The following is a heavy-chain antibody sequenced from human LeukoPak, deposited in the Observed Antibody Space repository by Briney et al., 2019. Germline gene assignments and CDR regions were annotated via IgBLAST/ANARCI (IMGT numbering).Heavy chain of an antibody. CDR2: IYSGGST. CDR3: ARGLTTVVTPTFDY. D-gene: IGHD4-23*01. Sequence: PGGSLRLSCAASGFTFRSYSMNWVRQAPGKGLEWVSVIYSGGSTYYADSVKGRFTISRDISKNTLYLQMNSPRAEDTAVYYCARGLTTVVTPTFDYWGQGTLVTVSS. V-gene: IGHV3-66*01. J-gene: IGHJ4*02. CDR1: GFTFRSYS.